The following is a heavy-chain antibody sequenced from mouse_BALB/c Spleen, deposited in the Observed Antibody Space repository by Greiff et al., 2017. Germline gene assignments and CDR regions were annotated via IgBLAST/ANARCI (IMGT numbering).Heavy chain of an antibody. CDR1: GYSFTSYY. V-gene: IGHV1-28*01. Sequence: EVQLQQSGPELMKPGASVKISCKASGYSFTSYYMHWVKQSHGKSLEWIGYIDPFNGGTSYNQKFKGKATLTVDKSSSTAYMHLSSLTSEDSAVYYCARDSSGYVGDFDYWGQGTTLTVSS. CDR3: ARDSSGYVGDFDY. CDR2: IDPFNGGT. D-gene: IGHD3-2*01. J-gene: IGHJ2*01.